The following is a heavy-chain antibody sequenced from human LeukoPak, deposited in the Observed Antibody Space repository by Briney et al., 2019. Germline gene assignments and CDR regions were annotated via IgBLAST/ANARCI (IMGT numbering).Heavy chain of an antibody. CDR2: ISSSIGYI. CDR1: GFTFSSYS. CDR3: ARDLDRVVTPYFGMDV. J-gene: IGHJ6*02. D-gene: IGHD3-10*01. Sequence: GGSLRLSCAASGFTFSSYSMNWVRQTPGKGLEWVSSISSSIGYIYYADSVRGRFTISRDNAKNSLYLQMNSLRAEDTAVYYGARDLDRVVTPYFGMDVWGQGTTVTVSS. V-gene: IGHV3-21*01.